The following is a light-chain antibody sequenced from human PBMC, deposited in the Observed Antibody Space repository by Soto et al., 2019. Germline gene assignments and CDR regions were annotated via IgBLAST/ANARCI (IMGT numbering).Light chain of an antibody. CDR2: GAS. CDR1: QSLSSSY. J-gene: IGKJ1*01. V-gene: IGKV3-20*01. CDR3: QQFLAT. Sequence: EIVLTQSPGTLSLSPGERATLSCRASQSLSSSYLAWYQQKPGQAPRLLIYGASNRATGIPDRFSGSGSGKDFTLTISRLEPEDFAVYYWQQFLATFGQGTKVDIK.